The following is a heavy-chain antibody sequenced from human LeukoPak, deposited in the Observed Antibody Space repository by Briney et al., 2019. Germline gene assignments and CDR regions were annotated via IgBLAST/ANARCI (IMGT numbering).Heavy chain of an antibody. D-gene: IGHD6-13*01. CDR3: ARDGCVIAAAGTGY. CDR2: KKQDRSEK. CDR1: GFTFSSYG. V-gene: IGHV3-7*01. Sequence: PGGSLRLSWAASGFTFSSYGVSWVRQPPGRGLEWVANKKQDRSEKYYVDSVKGRFTISRDNAKNSLYLQMNSLRAEDTAVYYCARDGCVIAAAGTGYWGQGTLVTVSS. J-gene: IGHJ4*02.